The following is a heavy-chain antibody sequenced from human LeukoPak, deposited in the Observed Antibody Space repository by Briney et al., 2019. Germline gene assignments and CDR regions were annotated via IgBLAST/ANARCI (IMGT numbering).Heavy chain of an antibody. J-gene: IGHJ4*02. D-gene: IGHD6-13*01. CDR2: IYYSGST. V-gene: IGHV4-59*01. Sequence: SETLSLTCAVYGGSFSGYYWSWIRQPPGKGLEWIGYIYYSGSTNYNPSLKSRVTISVDTSKNQFSLKLSSVTAADTAVYYCARGTAGAGHWGQGTLVIVSS. CDR3: ARGTAGAGH. CDR1: GGSFSGYY.